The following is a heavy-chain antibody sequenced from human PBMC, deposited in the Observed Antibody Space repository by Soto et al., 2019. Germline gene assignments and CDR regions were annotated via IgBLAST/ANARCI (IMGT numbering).Heavy chain of an antibody. CDR1: GFTFSDYY. Sequence: QVQLVESGGGLVKPGGSLRLSCAASGFTFSDYYMTWIRQAPGKGLEWVSSISSIGHTTYADSVKGRFTISRDNATKSLHLQMNSLRVEDTAVYFCARVDHRSLYGVDVWGHGTTVSVSS. CDR3: ARVDHRSLYGVDV. CDR2: ISSIGHT. D-gene: IGHD2-2*03. V-gene: IGHV3-11*06. J-gene: IGHJ6*02.